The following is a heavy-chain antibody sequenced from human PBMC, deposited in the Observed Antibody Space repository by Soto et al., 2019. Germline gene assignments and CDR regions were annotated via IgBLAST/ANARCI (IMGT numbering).Heavy chain of an antibody. D-gene: IGHD6-13*01. CDR1: GYTFTNFG. CDR2: ISAFNGHT. J-gene: IGHJ5*02. Sequence: QVQLVQSGTEVKEPGASVKISCKASGYTFTNFGISWVRQAPGQGLEWMGWISAFNGHTNYAQKFQGRVTLTTDTYTTTAFLELRSLRSDDTAVYFCAREPPRATAGLNYFDPWGQGALVSVSS. V-gene: IGHV1-18*01. CDR3: AREPPRATAGLNYFDP.